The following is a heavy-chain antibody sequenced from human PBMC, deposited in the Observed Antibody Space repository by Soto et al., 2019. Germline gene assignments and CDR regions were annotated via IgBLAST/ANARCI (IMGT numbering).Heavy chain of an antibody. CDR3: ARTVGAAYYFAF. V-gene: IGHV4-4*07. J-gene: IGHJ4*02. Sequence: QVQLQESGPGLVKPSETLSLTCTVSGDSMTKYYWSCIRQPAGKGLEWLGRVYTSGSTNYNPSLKSRVTMSIDTSNKHFSLTLKSVTAADTAVYYCARTVGAAYYFAFWGQGALVTVSS. CDR1: GDSMTKYY. D-gene: IGHD1-26*01. CDR2: VYTSGST.